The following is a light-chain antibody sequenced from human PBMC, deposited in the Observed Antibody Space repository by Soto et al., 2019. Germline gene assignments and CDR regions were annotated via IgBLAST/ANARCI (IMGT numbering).Light chain of an antibody. J-gene: IGKJ1*01. CDR2: KAS. CDR1: QSVSRW. V-gene: IGKV1-5*03. CDR3: QQYNDNWT. Sequence: DIQMTQSPSTLSASVGDRVTITCRASQSVSRWLAWYQQKPGKAPKLRIYKASTIESGAPSRFSGSGSGTEFTLAISSLQSDDSATYYCQQYNDNWTFGQGTKVDIK.